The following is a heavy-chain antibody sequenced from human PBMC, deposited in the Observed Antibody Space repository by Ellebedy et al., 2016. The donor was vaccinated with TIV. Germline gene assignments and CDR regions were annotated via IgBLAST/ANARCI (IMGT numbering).Heavy chain of an antibody. D-gene: IGHD2-21*01. CDR2: ISSDVTGP. CDR1: GFTFSMYW. CDR3: VRDRMGATYTFDM. Sequence: GESLKISCAASGFTFSMYWMHWVRQVPGKGLVWVSRISSDVTGPTYADSVKGRFAISRDIARNTLFLQMDSLRAEDTAVYYCVRDRMGATYTFDMWGQGTMVTVSS. J-gene: IGHJ3*02. V-gene: IGHV3-74*01.